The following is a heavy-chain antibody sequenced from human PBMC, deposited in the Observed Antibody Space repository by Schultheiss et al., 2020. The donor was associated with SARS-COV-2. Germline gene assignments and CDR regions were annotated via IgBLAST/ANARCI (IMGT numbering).Heavy chain of an antibody. J-gene: IGHJ5*02. D-gene: IGHD6-13*01. CDR1: GFTFSSYG. Sequence: GGSLRLSCAASGFTFSSYGMHWVRQAPGKGLEWVAVIWYDGSNKYYADSVKGRFTISRDNSKNTLYLQMNSLRAEDTAVYYCTTEYSSSWYDNWFDPWGQGTLVTVSS. CDR3: TTEYSSSWYDNWFDP. CDR2: IWYDGSNK. V-gene: IGHV3-30*02.